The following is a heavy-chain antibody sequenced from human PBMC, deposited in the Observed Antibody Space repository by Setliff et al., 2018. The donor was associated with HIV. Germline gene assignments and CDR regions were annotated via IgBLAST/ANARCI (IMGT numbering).Heavy chain of an antibody. CDR2: ILSTGERT. V-gene: IGHV3-23*01. Sequence: GGSLRLSCAASGFTFSNYAMSWVRQAPGEGLEWVSAILSTGERTFYADSVKGRFSISRDNSKNTVYLQMNSLRAEDTVEYYCAKELAASGLGYFDSWGRGILVTVSS. J-gene: IGHJ4*02. CDR3: AKELAASGLGYFDS. D-gene: IGHD3-22*01. CDR1: GFTFSNYA.